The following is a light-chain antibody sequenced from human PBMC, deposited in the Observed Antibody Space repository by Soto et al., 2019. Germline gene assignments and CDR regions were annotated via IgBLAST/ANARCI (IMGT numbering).Light chain of an antibody. CDR1: QSLSSSY. CDR2: RSS. V-gene: IGKV3-20*01. J-gene: IGKJ1*01. Sequence: ESVLTQSPSSLSLSPGESATLSCRASQSLSSSYLAWYQQKAGQPPRLLMFRSSDRAAGVPDRFSGSASGTEFTLTISSLEPEDFAMYYCQRYDSLRTFGQGTKVDIK. CDR3: QRYDSLRT.